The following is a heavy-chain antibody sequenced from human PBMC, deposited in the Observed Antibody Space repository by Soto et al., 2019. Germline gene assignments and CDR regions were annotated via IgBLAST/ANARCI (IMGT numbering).Heavy chain of an antibody. J-gene: IGHJ6*02. CDR3: ARDQQGGYCTNGVCYPYYYGMDV. D-gene: IGHD2-8*01. V-gene: IGHV3-30-3*01. CDR1: GFTFSSYA. CDR2: ISYDGSNK. Sequence: GGSLRLSCAASGFTFSSYAMHWVRQAPGKGLEWVAVISYDGSNKYYADSVKGRFTISRDNSKNTLYLQMNSLRAEDTAVYYCARDQQGGYCTNGVCYPYYYGMDVWGQGTTVTVSS.